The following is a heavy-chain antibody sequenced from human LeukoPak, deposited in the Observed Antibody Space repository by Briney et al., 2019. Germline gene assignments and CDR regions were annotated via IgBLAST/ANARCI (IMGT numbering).Heavy chain of an antibody. J-gene: IGHJ4*02. Sequence: SETLSLTCTVSGGSISSYYWSWIRQPPGKGLEWIRYIYYSGSTNYNPSLKSRVTISVDTSKNQFSLKLSSVTAADTAVYYCARLARGSYSTEFDYWGQGTLVTVS. CDR1: GGSISSYY. CDR3: ARLARGSYSTEFDY. CDR2: IYYSGST. V-gene: IGHV4-59*08. D-gene: IGHD1-26*01.